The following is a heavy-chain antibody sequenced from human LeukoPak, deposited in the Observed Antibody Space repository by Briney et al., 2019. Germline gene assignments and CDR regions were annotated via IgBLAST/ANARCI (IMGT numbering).Heavy chain of an antibody. CDR1: GFSHTNYW. D-gene: IGHD6-13*01. V-gene: IGHV3-74*03. CDR3: ARERGNSWFAFDL. CDR2: INGDGGST. J-gene: IGHJ5*02. Sequence: QPGGSLRLSCRVSGFSHTNYWMHWVRQAPGKGLVWVARINGDGGSTMHADSVKGRFTIARDNAKNTLILQMNNLRAEDTAVYYCARERGNSWFAFDLWGQGTRVTVPS.